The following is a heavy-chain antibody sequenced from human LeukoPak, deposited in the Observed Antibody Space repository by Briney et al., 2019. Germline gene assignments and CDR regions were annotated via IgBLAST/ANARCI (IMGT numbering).Heavy chain of an antibody. Sequence: GSLKISCKGSGYSFTSYWIGWVRQIPGKGLGWMGTIYPGDSDTRYSPYFQGRVTISADKSISTAYLQWSSLKSSDTAMYYCARLDSYYYDSSGYYSSAFDIWGQGTMGTVSS. CDR3: ARLDSYYYDSSGYYSSAFDI. CDR1: GYSFTSYW. V-gene: IGHV5-51*01. D-gene: IGHD3-22*01. CDR2: IYPGDSDT. J-gene: IGHJ3*02.